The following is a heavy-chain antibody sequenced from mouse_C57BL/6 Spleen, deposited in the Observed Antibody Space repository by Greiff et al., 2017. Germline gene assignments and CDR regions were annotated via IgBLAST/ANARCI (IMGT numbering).Heavy chain of an antibody. V-gene: IGHV1-52*01. CDR1: GYTFTSYW. CDR2: IDPSDSET. CDR3: ARRIYEGYSFDY. J-gene: IGHJ2*01. D-gene: IGHD2-3*01. Sequence: QVQLQQPGAELVRPGSSVKLSCKASGYTFTSYWMHWVKQRPIQGLEWIGNIDPSDSETHYNQKFKDKATLTVDKSSSTAYMQLSRLTSEDSAVYYCARRIYEGYSFDYWGQGTTLTVSS.